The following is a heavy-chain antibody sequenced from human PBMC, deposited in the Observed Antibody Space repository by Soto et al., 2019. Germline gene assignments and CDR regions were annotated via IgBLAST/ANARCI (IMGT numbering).Heavy chain of an antibody. V-gene: IGHV3-53*01. J-gene: IGHJ4*02. CDR1: GFTVSNSY. Sequence: VGSLRLSCAASGFTVSNSYMTWFRQAPVKGLEWVSLIHSAGKTYYADSVKGRFTISRDNSKNTLYLQMNSLGVEDTAVYYCARGVMVVTRQYYFDYWGQGTLVTVSS. D-gene: IGHD2-21*02. CDR3: ARGVMVVTRQYYFDY. CDR2: IHSAGKT.